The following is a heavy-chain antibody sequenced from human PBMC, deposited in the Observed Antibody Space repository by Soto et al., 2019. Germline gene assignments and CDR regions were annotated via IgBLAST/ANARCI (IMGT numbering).Heavy chain of an antibody. CDR1: GGTFSSYA. J-gene: IGHJ4*02. V-gene: IGHV1-3*01. Sequence: ASVKVSCKASGGTFSSYAISWVRQAPGQRLEWMGWINAGNGNTKYSQKFRGRVTITRDTSASTAYMELSSLRSEDTAVYYCARGLPLAADYWGQGTLVTVSS. CDR3: ARGLPLAADY. CDR2: INAGNGNT.